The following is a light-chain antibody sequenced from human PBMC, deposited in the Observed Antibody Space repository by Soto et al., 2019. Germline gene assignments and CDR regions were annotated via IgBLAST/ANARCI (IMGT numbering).Light chain of an antibody. CDR1: QSISSY. V-gene: IGKV1-39*01. CDR3: QQSYSTLLP. Sequence: IQMPKSPSSLSASVGDRVTITCRASQSISSYLNWYQQKPGKAPKLLIYAASSLQSGVPSRFSGSGSGTDFTLTISSLQPEDFATYYCQQSYSTLLPFGGGTKVDI. J-gene: IGKJ4*01. CDR2: AAS.